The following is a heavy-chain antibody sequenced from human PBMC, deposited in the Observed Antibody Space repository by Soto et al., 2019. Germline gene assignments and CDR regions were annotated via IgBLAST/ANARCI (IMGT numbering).Heavy chain of an antibody. CDR2: IDPSDSYT. Sequence: GESLKISCKGPGYSFTSYWISWVRPMPGEGPEWMGRIDPSDSYTNNSPSFQGHVTISADKSISTAYLQWSSLKASDTAMYYCARRGPVYSSGWYNYWGQGTLVTVSS. CDR3: ARRGPVYSSGWYNY. D-gene: IGHD6-19*01. CDR1: GYSFTSYW. V-gene: IGHV5-10-1*01. J-gene: IGHJ4*02.